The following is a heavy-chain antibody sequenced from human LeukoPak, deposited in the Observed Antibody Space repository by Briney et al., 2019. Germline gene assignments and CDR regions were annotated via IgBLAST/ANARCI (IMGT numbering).Heavy chain of an antibody. J-gene: IGHJ6*02. CDR2: ISGDGGST. CDR1: GFTFDDYA. Sequence: AGTLRLSCAASGFTFDDYAMHWIRQAPGKGLEWISLISGDGGSTYYADSVKGRFTISRDNSKNSLYLQMNSLRTEDTALYYCAKDFSMVRGVRYYYYGVDVWGQGTTVTVSS. CDR3: AKDFSMVRGVRYYYYGVDV. V-gene: IGHV3-43*02. D-gene: IGHD3-10*01.